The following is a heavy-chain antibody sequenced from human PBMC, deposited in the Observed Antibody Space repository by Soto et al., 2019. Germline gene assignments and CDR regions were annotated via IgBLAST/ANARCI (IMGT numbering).Heavy chain of an antibody. CDR3: VRLIGNSWLDS. Sequence: SQTLSLTCDISGDSVSTNSATCNWIRQSPSRGLEWLGRTYYRSKRYNDYAVSVKSRITISPDTSNNQLSLQQNSVTPDDTAFYYCVRLIGNSWLDSWGQGTLVTVSS. J-gene: IGHJ5*01. D-gene: IGHD2-8*01. CDR1: GDSVSTNSAT. CDR2: TYYRSKRYN. V-gene: IGHV6-1*01.